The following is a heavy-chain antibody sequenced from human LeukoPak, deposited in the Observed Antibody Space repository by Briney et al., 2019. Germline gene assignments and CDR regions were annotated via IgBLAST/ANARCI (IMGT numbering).Heavy chain of an antibody. V-gene: IGHV4-59*12. J-gene: IGHJ4*02. CDR2: IYYSGST. D-gene: IGHD3-22*01. CDR1: GGSISSYY. Sequence: SETLSLTCTVSGGSISSYYWSWIRQPPGKGLEWIGYIYYSGSTYYNPSLNSRVTISVDTSKNQLSLKLNSVTAADTAVYYCARVSGHDSSGNPLYYVDYWGQGTLVTVSS. CDR3: ARVSGHDSSGNPLYYVDY.